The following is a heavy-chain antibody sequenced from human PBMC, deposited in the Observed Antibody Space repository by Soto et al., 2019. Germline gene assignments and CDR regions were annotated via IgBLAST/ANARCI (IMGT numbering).Heavy chain of an antibody. CDR1: GYTLTGHY. V-gene: IGHV1-2*02. CDR2: IGPESGAT. Sequence: ASVKVSCKASGYTLTGHYIHWVRQAPEQGPEWMGEIGPESGATRYAQKFQGRVTMTRDMSITTVYMELNNLSPDDTAVYYCGRGRSGQIVVFYWGQGTPVTVSS. CDR3: GRGRSGQIVVFY. J-gene: IGHJ4*02. D-gene: IGHD1-26*01.